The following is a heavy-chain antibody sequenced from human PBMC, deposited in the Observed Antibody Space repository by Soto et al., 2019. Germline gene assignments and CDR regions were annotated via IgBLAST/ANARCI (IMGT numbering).Heavy chain of an antibody. CDR1: GLSVSDYH. J-gene: IGHJ4*02. V-gene: IGHV3-53*02. D-gene: IGHD2-8*01. Sequence: EVQLVETGGGLIQPGGSLRLSCAASGLSVSDYHMNWVRQTPGKGLEWVSVIYKNGSTYYVDSVKGRFTISRDTSKNMIYLQMNSLRAEDTAVYYCARQWAVWGQGILVTVSS. CDR2: IYKNGST. CDR3: ARQWAV.